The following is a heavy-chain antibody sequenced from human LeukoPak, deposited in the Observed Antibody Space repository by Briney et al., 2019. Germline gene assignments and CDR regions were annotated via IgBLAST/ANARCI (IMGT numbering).Heavy chain of an antibody. CDR3: ARDRQWPSGYFDS. J-gene: IGHJ4*02. Sequence: GGSLRLSCAASGLTISTYSMNWVRQAPGKGLEWVSYISSSSSTIYYADSVKGRFTISRDNAKNSLYLQMNSLRAEDTAVYYCARDRQWPSGYFDSWGQGTLVTVSS. D-gene: IGHD6-19*01. V-gene: IGHV3-48*04. CDR1: GLTISTYS. CDR2: ISSSSSTI.